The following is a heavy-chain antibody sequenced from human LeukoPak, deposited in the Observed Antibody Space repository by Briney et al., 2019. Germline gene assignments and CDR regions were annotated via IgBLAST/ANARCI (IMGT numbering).Heavy chain of an antibody. CDR2: ISGSGGST. CDR3: AKWAERDSYNSYFDY. V-gene: IGHV3-23*01. D-gene: IGHD5-24*01. Sequence: QAGGSLRLSCAASGFTFSSHAMSWVRQAPGKGLEWVSAISGSGGSTYYADSVKGRFTISRDNSKNTLYLQVNSLRGEDTAVYYCAKWAERDSYNSYFDYWGQGTLVTVSS. CDR1: GFTFSSHA. J-gene: IGHJ4*02.